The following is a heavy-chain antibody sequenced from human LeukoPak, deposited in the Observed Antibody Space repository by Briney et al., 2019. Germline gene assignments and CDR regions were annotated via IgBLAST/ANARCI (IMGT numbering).Heavy chain of an antibody. CDR3: ARVTLGFGRYFDL. CDR2: IDNIDNT. D-gene: IGHD3-10*01. J-gene: IGHJ2*01. Sequence: GGSLRLSCAASGFTVSSNYMSWVRQAPGKGLEWVSIIDNIDNTDYADSVKGRFTISRDNSKNTLNLQMNSLRAEDTAVYYCARVTLGFGRYFDLWGRGTLVTVSS. CDR1: GFTVSSNY. V-gene: IGHV3-53*01.